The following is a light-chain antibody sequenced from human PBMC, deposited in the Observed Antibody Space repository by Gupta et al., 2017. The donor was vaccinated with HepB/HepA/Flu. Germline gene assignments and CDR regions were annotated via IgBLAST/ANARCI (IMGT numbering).Light chain of an antibody. CDR2: ATS. CDR3: QQTFTASTT. CDR1: QSINSY. Sequence: DIQMTQSPLFLSASVGDRVTLICRASQSINSYLNWYQQKVGTAPKLLIYATSTLQSGVPSRFSGSGYGTDFTLSISDVQPEDFATYYCQQTFTASTTFGQGTKLDLK. J-gene: IGKJ2*01. V-gene: IGKV1-39*01.